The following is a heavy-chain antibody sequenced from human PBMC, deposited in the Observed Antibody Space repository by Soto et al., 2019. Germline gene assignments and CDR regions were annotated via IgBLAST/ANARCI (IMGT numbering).Heavy chain of an antibody. CDR1: GYTFTSYG. CDR2: ISAYNGNT. Sequence: ASVKVSCKASGYTFTSYGISWVRQAPRQGLEWMGWISAYNGNTNYAQKLQGRVTMTTDTSTSTAYMELRSLRSDDTAVYYCAGDRYPTPGPFSIVGAWGQGTLVTVSS. V-gene: IGHV1-18*04. J-gene: IGHJ4*02. D-gene: IGHD1-26*01. CDR3: AGDRYPTPGPFSIVGA.